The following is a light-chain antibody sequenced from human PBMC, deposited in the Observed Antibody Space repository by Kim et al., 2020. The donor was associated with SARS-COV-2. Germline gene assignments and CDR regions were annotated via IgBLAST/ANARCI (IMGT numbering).Light chain of an antibody. CDR3: SSYTSSSTWV. J-gene: IGLJ3*02. CDR1: SSDVVVYKY. Sequence: GQSLTISCPGTSSDVVVYKYVSCSQHHPGKAPNLMIYDVSNRPSAVSNRFSGSKSGNTASLTISGLQAEDEADYYCSSYTSSSTWVFGGGTQLTVL. V-gene: IGLV2-14*03. CDR2: DVS.